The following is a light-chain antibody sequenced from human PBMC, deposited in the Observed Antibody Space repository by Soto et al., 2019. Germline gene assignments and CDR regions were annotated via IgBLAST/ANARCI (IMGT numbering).Light chain of an antibody. CDR1: QSVSTY. CDR2: GAS. Sequence: EIVLTQSPGTLSLSPGDRATLSCRASQSVSTYLAWYQQRPGQSPRLLIYGASNRATGVPARFSGSGSGTDFTLTISSLEPEDFAVYYCQERSNWPPITFGPGTRLEIK. V-gene: IGKV3-11*01. J-gene: IGKJ5*01. CDR3: QERSNWPPIT.